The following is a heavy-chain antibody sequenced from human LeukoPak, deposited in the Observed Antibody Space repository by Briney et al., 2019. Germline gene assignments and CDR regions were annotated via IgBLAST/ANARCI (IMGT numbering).Heavy chain of an antibody. CDR1: GFTFSGSA. V-gene: IGHV3-73*01. CDR2: IRSKANSYAT. J-gene: IGHJ4*02. D-gene: IGHD4-17*01. CDR3: ARQIYGELRIDV. Sequence: GGSLRLSCAASGFTFSGSAMHWVRQASGKGLEWVGRIRSKANSYATAYVVSVKGRFAISRDDSKNTAYLQMNSLKTEDTAVYYCARQIYGELRIDVWGQGTLVTVSS.